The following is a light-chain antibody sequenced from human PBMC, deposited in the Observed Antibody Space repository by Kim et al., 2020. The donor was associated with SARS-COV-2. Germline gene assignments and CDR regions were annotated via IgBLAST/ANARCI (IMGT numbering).Light chain of an antibody. CDR1: SLRSYY. CDR2: GRN. J-gene: IGLJ2*01. CDR3: QSRDSGGNVV. Sequence: SSELTQDPAVSVALGQTVRITCQGDSLRSYYATWYQQKPRQAPLLVIFGRNNRPSGIPDRFSGSTSENTASLTISGAQSEDEADFYCQSRDSGGNVVFGGGTQLTVL. V-gene: IGLV3-19*01.